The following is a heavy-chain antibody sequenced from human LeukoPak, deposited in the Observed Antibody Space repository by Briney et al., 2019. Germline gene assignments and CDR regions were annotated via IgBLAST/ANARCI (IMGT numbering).Heavy chain of an antibody. D-gene: IGHD3-10*01. CDR2: ISYDGSNK. CDR1: GFTFSSYG. J-gene: IGHJ4*02. CDR3: ARGRFGELLPQKTLIDY. Sequence: GGSLRLSCAASGFTFSSYGMHWVRQAPGKGLEWVAVISYDGSNKYYADSVKGRFTISRDNSKNTLYLQMNSLRAEDTAVYYCARGRFGELLPQKTLIDYWSQGTLVTVSS. V-gene: IGHV3-30*03.